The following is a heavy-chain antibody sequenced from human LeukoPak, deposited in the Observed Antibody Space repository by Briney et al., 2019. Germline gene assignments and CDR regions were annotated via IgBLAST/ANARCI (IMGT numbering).Heavy chain of an antibody. CDR1: GGSISSSSYY. D-gene: IGHD5-24*01. J-gene: IGHJ4*02. CDR2: FHHSGST. Sequence: SETLSLTCTVSGGSISSSSYYWGWIRQPPGKGLEWIGFFHHSGSTNYNPSFKSRVTISADTSNTPSSLRLTSVTAADTAVYYCAGGWLPDKNDFWGQGTLVTVSA. CDR3: AGGWLPDKNDF. V-gene: IGHV4-39*07.